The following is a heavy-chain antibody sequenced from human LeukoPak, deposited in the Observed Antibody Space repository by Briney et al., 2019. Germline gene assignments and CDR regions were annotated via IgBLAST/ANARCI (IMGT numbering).Heavy chain of an antibody. Sequence: GRSLRLSCAASGFTFSSYAMSWVRQAPGKGLEWVSAISGSGGSTYYADSVKGRFTISRDNSKNTLYLQMNSLRAEDTAVYYCAKDPYSGSYFGRGYFQHWGQGTLVTVSS. CDR3: AKDPYSGSYFGRGYFQH. CDR1: GFTFSSYA. V-gene: IGHV3-23*01. J-gene: IGHJ1*01. CDR2: ISGSGGST. D-gene: IGHD1-26*01.